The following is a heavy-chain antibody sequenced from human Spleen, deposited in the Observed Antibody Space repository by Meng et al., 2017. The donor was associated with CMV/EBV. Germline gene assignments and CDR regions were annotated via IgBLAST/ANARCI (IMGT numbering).Heavy chain of an antibody. CDR1: GDAISSSNW. V-gene: IGHV4-4*02. CDR2: IHHSENN. D-gene: IGHD4-23*01. J-gene: IGHJ4*02. CDR3: ARFSSRGNSGGFDY. Sequence: SGDAISSSNWWSWVRQPPGKGLEWIGEIHHSENNNNNPSLKSRVTISADRSKNHFTLRLYSVTAADTAVYYCARFSSRGNSGGFDYWGQGTLVTVSS.